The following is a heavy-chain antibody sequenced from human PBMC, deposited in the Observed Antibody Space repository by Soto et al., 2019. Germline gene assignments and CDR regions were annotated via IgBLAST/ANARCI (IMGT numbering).Heavy chain of an antibody. Sequence: GESLKISCKGSGYSFTSYWIVRLRQLPGKGLERMGIIYPGDSDTRYSPSFQGQVTISDDKSISTAYLQWSSLKALDTAMYYCARPDRYYYYMDVWGKGTTVTVSS. CDR2: IYPGDSDT. CDR1: GYSFTSYW. J-gene: IGHJ6*03. V-gene: IGHV5-51*01. CDR3: ARPDRYYYYMDV.